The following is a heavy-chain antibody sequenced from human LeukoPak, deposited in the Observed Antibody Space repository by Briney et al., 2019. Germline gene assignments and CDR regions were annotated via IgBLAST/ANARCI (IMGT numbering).Heavy chain of an antibody. CDR1: GFTFSSYA. J-gene: IGHJ4*02. D-gene: IGHD6-13*01. Sequence: PGGSLRLSCAASGFTFSSYAMSWVRQAPGKGLEWVSAISGSGGSTYYADSVKGRFTISRDNPKNTLYLQMNSLRAEDTAVYYCAKDSSSCPVRGFDYGGQGTLATVPS. CDR3: AKDSSSCPVRGFDY. CDR2: ISGSGGST. V-gene: IGHV3-23*01.